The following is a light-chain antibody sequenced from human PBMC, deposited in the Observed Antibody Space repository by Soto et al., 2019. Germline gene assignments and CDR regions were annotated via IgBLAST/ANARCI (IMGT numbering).Light chain of an antibody. J-gene: IGKJ1*01. CDR1: QSVSSN. Sequence: EIVMTQSPTILSVSPGERATLSCRASQSVSSNLAWYQQKPGQAPRLLISGASSRAADIPDRFSGSGSGTDFTLTINRLEPEDFAVYYCQQYGGSPRTFGQGTKVDI. CDR2: GAS. V-gene: IGKV3-20*01. CDR3: QQYGGSPRT.